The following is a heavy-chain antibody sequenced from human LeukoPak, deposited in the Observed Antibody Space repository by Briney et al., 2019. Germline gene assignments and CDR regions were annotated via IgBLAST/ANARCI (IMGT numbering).Heavy chain of an antibody. CDR1: GGSISSYY. CDR3: ARWCRAGSGTNCHFDY. D-gene: IGHD3-10*01. Sequence: PSETLSLTCTVSGGSISSYYWNWIRQPPGKGLEWIGYIYYSGSTNYNPSLKSRVTISVDTSKNQFSLKLTSVTAADTAVYYCARWCRAGSGTNCHFDYWGQGTLVTVSS. CDR2: IYYSGST. V-gene: IGHV4-59*01. J-gene: IGHJ4*02.